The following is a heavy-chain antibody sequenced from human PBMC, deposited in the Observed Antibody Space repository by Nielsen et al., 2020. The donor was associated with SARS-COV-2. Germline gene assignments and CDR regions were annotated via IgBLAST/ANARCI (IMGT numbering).Heavy chain of an antibody. D-gene: IGHD2/OR15-2a*01. Sequence: SETLSLTCTVSGGSISSGDYYWSWIRQPPGKGLEWIGYIYYSGSTYYNPSLKSRVTISVDTSKNQFSLKLSSVTAADTAVYYCARVPGPGGTTGGAFDIWGQGTMVTVSS. V-gene: IGHV4-30-4*01. J-gene: IGHJ3*02. CDR3: ARVPGPGGTTGGAFDI. CDR2: IYYSGST. CDR1: GGSISSGDYY.